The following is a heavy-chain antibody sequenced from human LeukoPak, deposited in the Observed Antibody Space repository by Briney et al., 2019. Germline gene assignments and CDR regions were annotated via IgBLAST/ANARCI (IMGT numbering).Heavy chain of an antibody. CDR3: ARGFGGSGRPYFDY. CDR2: IYYSGST. V-gene: IGHV4-39*07. J-gene: IGHJ4*02. D-gene: IGHD3-10*01. CDR1: GGSISSSSYY. Sequence: SETLSLTCTVSGGSISSSSYYWGWIRQPPGKGLEWIGSIYYSGSTYYNPSLKSRVTISVDTSKNQFSLKLSSVTAADTAVYYCARGFGGSGRPYFDYWGQGTLVTVSS.